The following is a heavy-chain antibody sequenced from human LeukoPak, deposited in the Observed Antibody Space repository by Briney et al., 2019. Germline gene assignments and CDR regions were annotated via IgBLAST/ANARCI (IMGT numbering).Heavy chain of an antibody. CDR1: GYTFTSYG. J-gene: IGHJ3*02. V-gene: IGHV1-18*01. D-gene: IGHD1-20*01. CDR3: ARTDSDGITGTDAFDI. Sequence: GASVKVSCKASGYTFTSYGISWERQAPGQGLEWMGWISAYNGNTNYAQKLQGRVTMTTDTSTSTAYMELRSLRSDDTAVYYCARTDSDGITGTDAFDIWGQGTMVTVSS. CDR2: ISAYNGNT.